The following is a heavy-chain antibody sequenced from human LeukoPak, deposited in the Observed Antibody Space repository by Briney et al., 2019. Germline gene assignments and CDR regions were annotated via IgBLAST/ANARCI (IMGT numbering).Heavy chain of an antibody. V-gene: IGHV4-39*01. CDR3: ARQTYYYGSGRFYNAGNWFDP. CDR1: GGSISSSSYY. CDR2: IYYSGST. J-gene: IGHJ5*02. D-gene: IGHD3-10*01. Sequence: SETLSLTCTVSGGSISSSSYYWGWIRQPPGKGLEWIGTIYYSGSTYYNPSLKSRVTISVDTPKSQLSLKLSSVTAADTAVYYCARQTYYYGSGRFYNAGNWFDPWGQGTLATVSS.